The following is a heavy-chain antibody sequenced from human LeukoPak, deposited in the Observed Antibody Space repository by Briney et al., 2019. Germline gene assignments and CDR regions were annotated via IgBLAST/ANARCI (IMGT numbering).Heavy chain of an antibody. CDR2: ISSSSSTI. V-gene: IGHV3-48*01. J-gene: IGHJ6*02. D-gene: IGHD2-2*01. CDR3: ARGPGIVVVPAAYGMDV. CDR1: GFTFSSYS. Sequence: GGSLRLSCAASGFTFSSYSMNWVRQAPGKGLEWVSYISSSSSTIYYADSVKGRFTISRDNAKNSLYLQMNSLRAEDTAVYYCARGPGIVVVPAAYGMDVWGQGTTVTVSS.